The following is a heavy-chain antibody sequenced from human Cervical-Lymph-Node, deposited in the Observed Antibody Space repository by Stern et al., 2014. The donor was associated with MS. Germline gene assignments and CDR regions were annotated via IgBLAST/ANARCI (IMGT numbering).Heavy chain of an antibody. J-gene: IGHJ6*02. D-gene: IGHD3-10*01. V-gene: IGHV3-7*03. CDR2: IKQDGGEK. CDR3: ARCNSGTHGYYYYYGLDV. CDR1: DFTLAHYW. Sequence: EVHLVESGGGLVHPGGSLRLACSASDFTLAHYWMTWVRQAPGKGLEWIANIKQDGGEKFYVDSVKGRFTISRDNDKNSLYLQMNNLRADDTAIYYCARCNSGTHGYYYYYGLDVWGQGTAVAVSS.